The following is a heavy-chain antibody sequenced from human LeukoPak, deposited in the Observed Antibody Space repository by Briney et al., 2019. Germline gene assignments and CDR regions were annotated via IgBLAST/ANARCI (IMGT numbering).Heavy chain of an antibody. CDR1: GFTFGDYA. V-gene: IGHV3-48*01. CDR2: ISSSSSTI. CDR3: ASRGSSWHYYYYYYMDV. D-gene: IGHD6-13*01. Sequence: PGGSLRLSCTASGFTFGDYAMTWVRQAPGKGLEWVSYISSSSSTIYYADSVKGRFTISRDNAKNSLYLQMNSLRAEDTAVYYCASRGSSWHYYYYYYMDVWGKGTTVTVSS. J-gene: IGHJ6*03.